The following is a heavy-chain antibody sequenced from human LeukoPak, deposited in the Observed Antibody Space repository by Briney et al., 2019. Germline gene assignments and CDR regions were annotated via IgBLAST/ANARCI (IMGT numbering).Heavy chain of an antibody. CDR2: IIPIFGTA. V-gene: IGHV1-69*05. Sequence: SVKVSCKASGGTFSSYAISWVRQAPGQGLEWMGRIIPIFGTANYAQKFQGRVTITTDVSTSTAYMELSSLRSEDTAVYYCARDTPYCGGDCYFSWGQGTLVTVSS. CDR3: ARDTPYCGGDCYFS. J-gene: IGHJ5*02. CDR1: GGTFSSYA. D-gene: IGHD2-21*02.